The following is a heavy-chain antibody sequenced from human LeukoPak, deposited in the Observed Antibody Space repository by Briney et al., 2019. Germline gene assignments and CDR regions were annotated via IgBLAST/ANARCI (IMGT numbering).Heavy chain of an antibody. CDR1: GFTFSDYY. CDR3: ASTITGTETFDI. D-gene: IGHD1-7*01. Sequence: GGSLRLSCAASGFTFSDYYMNWIRQAPGKGLEWIPSISGSGYTIYYADSVKGRFTISRDNARNTLFLQMNSLRAEDTAVYYCASTITGTETFDIWGQGTMVTVSS. J-gene: IGHJ3*02. V-gene: IGHV3-11*04. CDR2: ISGSGYTI.